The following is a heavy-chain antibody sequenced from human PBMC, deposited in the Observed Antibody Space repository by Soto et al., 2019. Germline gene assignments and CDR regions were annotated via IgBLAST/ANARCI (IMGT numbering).Heavy chain of an antibody. CDR2: IWYDGSNK. CDR3: AREYDDYVWGSYRSFWCDP. J-gene: IGHJ5*02. V-gene: IGHV3-33*01. Sequence: QVQLVESGGGVVQPGRSLRLSCAASGFTFSSYGMNWVRQAPGKGLEWVAVIWYDGSNKYYADSVKGRFTISRDNSKNQLYLQMNSLRAEATAVYYCAREYDDYVWGSYRSFWCDPWGQGTLVTVSS. D-gene: IGHD3-16*02. CDR1: GFTFSSYG.